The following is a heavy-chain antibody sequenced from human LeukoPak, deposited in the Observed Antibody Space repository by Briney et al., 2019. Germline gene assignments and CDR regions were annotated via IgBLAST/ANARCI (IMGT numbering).Heavy chain of an antibody. CDR3: ARVGDHFHWYLDL. Sequence: GGSLTLSCAASGFSVSLNYMNWVRQAPGKGLEWVSILYSGSDTYYADSVKGRFTISRDSSKNMLFLHMNSLRAEDTAVYYCARVGDHFHWYLDLWGRGTLVTVCS. CDR1: GFSVSLNY. CDR2: LYSGSDT. D-gene: IGHD3-3*02. V-gene: IGHV3-53*01. J-gene: IGHJ2*01.